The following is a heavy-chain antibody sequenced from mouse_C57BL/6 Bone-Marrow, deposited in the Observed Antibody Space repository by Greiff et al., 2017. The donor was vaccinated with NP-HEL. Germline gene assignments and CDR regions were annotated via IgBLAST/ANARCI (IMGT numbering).Heavy chain of an antibody. CDR3: ARDHSKAFDY. J-gene: IGHJ2*01. V-gene: IGHV5-4*01. CDR1: GFTFSSYA. CDR2: ISDGGSYT. Sequence: EVKLVESGGGLVKPGGSLKLSCAASGFTFSSYAMSWVRQTPEKRLEWVATISDGGSYTYYPDNVKGRFTISRDNAKNNLYLQMSHLKSEDTAMYYCARDHSKAFDYWGQGTTLTVSS. D-gene: IGHD2-5*01.